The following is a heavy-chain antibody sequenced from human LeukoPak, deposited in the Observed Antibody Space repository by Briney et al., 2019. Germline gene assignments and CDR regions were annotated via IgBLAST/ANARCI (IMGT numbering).Heavy chain of an antibody. V-gene: IGHV3-30*18. CDR2: ISYDGSNK. J-gene: IGHJ4*02. CDR1: GFTFSSYG. D-gene: IGHD6-19*01. CDR3: AKTTYSSGWYIDY. Sequence: GGSLRLSCAASGFTFSSYGMHWVRQAPGKGLEWVAVISYDGSNKYYADSVKGRSTISRDNSKNTLYLQMNSLRAEDTAVYYCAKTTYSSGWYIDYWGQGTLVTVSS.